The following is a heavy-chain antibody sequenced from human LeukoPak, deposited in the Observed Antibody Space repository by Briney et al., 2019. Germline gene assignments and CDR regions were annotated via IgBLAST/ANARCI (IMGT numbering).Heavy chain of an antibody. CDR2: IYYSGST. CDR3: ARGDGYDWRWFDP. CDR1: GGSISSGGYY. D-gene: IGHD5-12*01. Sequence: SETLSLTCTVSGGSISSGGYYWSWIRQHPGKGLEWIGYIYYSGSTYYNPSLKSRVTISVDTSKNQFSLKLSSVTAADTAVYYCARGDGYDWRWFDPWGQGTLVTVSS. V-gene: IGHV4-31*03. J-gene: IGHJ5*02.